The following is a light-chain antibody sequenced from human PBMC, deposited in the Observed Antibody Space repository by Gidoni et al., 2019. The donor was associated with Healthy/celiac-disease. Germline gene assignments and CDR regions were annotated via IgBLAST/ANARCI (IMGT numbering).Light chain of an antibody. J-gene: IGKJ4*01. CDR3: QQYGSSPLT. CDR2: GAS. V-gene: IGKV3-20*01. Sequence: EIVLTQSPGTRSLSPGRKATLYCRASQSVSSSYLAWYQQKPGQAPRLLIYGASSRATGIPDRFSGSGFGTDFTLTISGLESEDFAVYYCQQYGSSPLTFGGGTKVEIK. CDR1: QSVSSSY.